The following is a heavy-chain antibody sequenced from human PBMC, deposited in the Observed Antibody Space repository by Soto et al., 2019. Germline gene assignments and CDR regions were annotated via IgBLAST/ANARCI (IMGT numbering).Heavy chain of an antibody. V-gene: IGHV4-39*01. Sequence: ETLSLTCTGSGGSISSSGLYWGWLRQPPGKGLDFIGSMYYSGTTYYNPSLKNRITISVDTSKNQFSLKLISVTAADTAVYYCAVVDSTGNWFDPWGQGALVTVSS. J-gene: IGHJ5*02. CDR3: AVVDSTGNWFDP. D-gene: IGHD3-22*01. CDR1: GGSISSSGLY. CDR2: MYYSGTT.